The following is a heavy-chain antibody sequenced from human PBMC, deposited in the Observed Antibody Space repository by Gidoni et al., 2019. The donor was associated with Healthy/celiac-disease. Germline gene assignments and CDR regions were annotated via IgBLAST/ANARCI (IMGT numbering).Heavy chain of an antibody. CDR2: INWNGGST. J-gene: IGHJ4*02. Sequence: EVQLVVSGGGVVRPGGSLRLSCAASGFTLDAYGMLWVRQGPGKGLEWVSGINWNGGSTGYADSVKGRFTISRDNAKNSLYLQMNSLRAEDTALDYCARDAAYYGDYGGLDYWGQGTLVTVSS. CDR1: GFTLDAYG. D-gene: IGHD4-17*01. CDR3: ARDAAYYGDYGGLDY. V-gene: IGHV3-20*04.